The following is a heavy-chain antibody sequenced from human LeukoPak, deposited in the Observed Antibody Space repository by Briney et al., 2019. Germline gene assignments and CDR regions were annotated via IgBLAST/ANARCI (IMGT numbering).Heavy chain of an antibody. J-gene: IGHJ4*02. CDR1: GFTFSSYA. D-gene: IGHD3-3*01. CDR3: AKDLITNSFGVVYIFDY. CDR2: ISGSGGST. V-gene: IGHV3-23*01. Sequence: PGGSLRLSCAASGFTFSSYAMSWVRQAPGKGLEWVSAISGSGGSTYYADSVKGRFTISRDNSKNTLYLQMNSLRAEDTAVYYCAKDLITNSFGVVYIFDYWGQGTLVTVSS.